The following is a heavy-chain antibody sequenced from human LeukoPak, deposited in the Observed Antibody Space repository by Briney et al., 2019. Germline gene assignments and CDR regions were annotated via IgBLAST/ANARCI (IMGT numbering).Heavy chain of an antibody. CDR1: GFTFSSYE. V-gene: IGHV3-48*03. J-gene: IGHJ4*02. D-gene: IGHD3-16*02. CDR3: ARGYRIFDY. Sequence: EGSLRLSCAASGFTFSSYEMNWVRQAPGKGLEWVSYISDTGGTIYYADSVKGRITISRDNAKNSLYLQMKSLRAEDTAVYYCARGYRIFDYWGQGSLVTVSS. CDR2: ISDTGGTI.